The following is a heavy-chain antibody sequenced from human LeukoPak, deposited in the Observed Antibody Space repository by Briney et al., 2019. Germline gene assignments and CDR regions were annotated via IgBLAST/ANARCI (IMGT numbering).Heavy chain of an antibody. J-gene: IGHJ3*02. CDR2: ISYDGSKK. D-gene: IGHD5/OR15-5a*01. V-gene: IGHV3-30*18. Sequence: GETLTLSCAASGFTFSSYWKQWVRRAPGRGRVWVEGISYDGSKKYYADSVKGRFTISRDNSKNSLFLQMNRLRDDDTAVYYWAKGGVVYPDSFDIWGRETVVTVP. CDR1: GFTFSSYW. CDR3: AKGGVVYPDSFDI.